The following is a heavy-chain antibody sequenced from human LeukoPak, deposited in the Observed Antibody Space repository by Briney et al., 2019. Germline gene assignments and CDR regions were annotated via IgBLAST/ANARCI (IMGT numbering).Heavy chain of an antibody. CDR2: ISYDGSNK. CDR1: GFTFSSYA. D-gene: IGHD6-19*01. V-gene: IGHV3-30-3*01. J-gene: IGHJ3*02. CDR3: ARERSSGWTPEDAFDI. Sequence: GRSLRLSCAASGFTFSSYAMHWVRQAPGKGLEWVAVISYDGSNKYYADSVKGRFTISRDNSKNTLYLQINSLRAEDTAVYYCARERSSGWTPEDAFDIWGQGTMVTVSS.